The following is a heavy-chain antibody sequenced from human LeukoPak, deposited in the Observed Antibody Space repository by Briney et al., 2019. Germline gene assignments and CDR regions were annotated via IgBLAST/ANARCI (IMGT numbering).Heavy chain of an antibody. Sequence: PGGSLRLSCAASGFTFSSYAMSWVRQAPGKGLEWVSAISGSGGSTYYADSVKGRFTISRDNAKNSLYLQMNSLRAEDTAVYYCARGGTYCGGDCYGTNYWGQGSLVTVSS. D-gene: IGHD2-21*02. J-gene: IGHJ4*02. V-gene: IGHV3-23*01. CDR2: ISGSGGST. CDR1: GFTFSSYA. CDR3: ARGGTYCGGDCYGTNY.